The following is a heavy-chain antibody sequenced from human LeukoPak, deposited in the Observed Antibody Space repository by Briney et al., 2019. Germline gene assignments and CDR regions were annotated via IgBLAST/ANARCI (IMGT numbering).Heavy chain of an antibody. D-gene: IGHD6-19*01. CDR1: GYSFTSYW. CDR2: IYPGDSDT. J-gene: IGHJ4*02. CDR3: ARHAAHSSGWYYEFDY. Sequence: GGSLKISCKGSGYSFTSYWIGWVRQMPGKGLEWMGIIYPGDSDTRYSPSFQGQVTISADKSISTAYLQWSSLEASDTAMYYCARHAAHSSGWYYEFDYWGQGTLVTVSS. V-gene: IGHV5-51*01.